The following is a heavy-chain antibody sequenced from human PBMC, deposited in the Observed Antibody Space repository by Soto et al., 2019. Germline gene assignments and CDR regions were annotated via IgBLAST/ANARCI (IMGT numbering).Heavy chain of an antibody. V-gene: IGHV1-69*13. CDR1: GGTFSSYA. CDR3: ARDKAEVVVAATERGYYYYGMDV. CDR2: IIPIFGTA. J-gene: IGHJ6*04. D-gene: IGHD2-15*01. Sequence: SVKVSCIASGGTFSSYAISWVRQPPGQGLAWLGGIIPIFGTANYAQKFQGRVTIASDDSTRTVYMVLSSMISEDTAVYYCARDKAEVVVAATERGYYYYGMDVWGEGTTVTVSS.